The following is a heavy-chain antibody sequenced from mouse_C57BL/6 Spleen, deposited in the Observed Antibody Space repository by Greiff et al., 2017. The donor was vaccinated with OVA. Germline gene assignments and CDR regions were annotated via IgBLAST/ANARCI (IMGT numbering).Heavy chain of an antibody. J-gene: IGHJ2*01. V-gene: IGHV1-82*01. Sequence: VQLVESGPELVKPGASVKISCKASGYAFSSSWMNWVKQRPGKGLEWIGRIYPGDGDTNYNGKFKGKATLTADKSSSTAYMQLSSLTSEDSAVYFCARETAQADFDYWGQGTTLTVSS. CDR1: GYAFSSSW. CDR3: ARETAQADFDY. CDR2: IYPGDGDT. D-gene: IGHD3-2*02.